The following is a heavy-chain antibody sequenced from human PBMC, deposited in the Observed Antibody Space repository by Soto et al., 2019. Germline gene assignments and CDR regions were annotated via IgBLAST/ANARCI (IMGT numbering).Heavy chain of an antibody. V-gene: IGHV3-74*01. CDR1: GFTFSSYW. J-gene: IGHJ4*02. D-gene: IGHD6-13*01. CDR2: INSDGSDT. CDR3: ARLDSSSWAFDY. Sequence: EMQLVESGGGLLQPGGSLRLSCAASGFTFSSYWMNWVRQGPGKGLVWVSRINSDGSDTSYADSVKGRFTISRDNAKNTLYLQMNSLRAEDTAVYYCARLDSSSWAFDYWGQGTLVTVSS.